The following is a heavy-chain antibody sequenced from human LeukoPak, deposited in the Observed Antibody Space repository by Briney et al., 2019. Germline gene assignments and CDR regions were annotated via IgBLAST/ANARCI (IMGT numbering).Heavy chain of an antibody. CDR2: INNDGSSV. D-gene: IGHD1-7*01. V-gene: IGHV3-74*01. CDR3: VTSPIGGTNY. CDR1: GFMFSYDW. Sequence: GGSLRLSCAASGFMFSYDWMHWARHTSGKGLMWVSRINNDGSSVSYEDSVKGRFSISRDNAKNTLYLQMNSLRDEDTGVYYCVTSPIGGTNYWGQGTLVTVSS. J-gene: IGHJ4*02.